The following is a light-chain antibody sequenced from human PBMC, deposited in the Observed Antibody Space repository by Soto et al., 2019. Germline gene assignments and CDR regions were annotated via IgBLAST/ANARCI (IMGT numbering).Light chain of an antibody. J-gene: IGKJ5*01. CDR2: GAY. CDR3: QQYKNWPPIT. Sequence: EIVMTQSPATRSVSPGERATLSCRASQSVSSNLAWYQHKPGQAPRLLIYGAYTRATGIPAKFSGSGSGTEFTLTINSLQSEDFAVYYCQQYKNWPPITFGQGTRLEI. V-gene: IGKV3-15*01. CDR1: QSVSSN.